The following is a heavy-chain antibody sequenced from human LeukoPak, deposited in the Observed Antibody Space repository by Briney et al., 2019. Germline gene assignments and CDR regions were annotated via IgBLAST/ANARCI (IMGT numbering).Heavy chain of an antibody. D-gene: IGHD6-13*01. CDR3: ARVLTPAAAAPDLYFDY. Sequence: GGSLRLSCAASGFTFSSYSMNWVRQAPGKGLEWVSCISSSSSYIYYADSVKGRFTISRDNAKNSLYLQMNSLRAEDTAVYYCARVLTPAAAAPDLYFDYWGQGTLVTVSS. CDR1: GFTFSSYS. V-gene: IGHV3-21*01. CDR2: ISSSSSYI. J-gene: IGHJ4*02.